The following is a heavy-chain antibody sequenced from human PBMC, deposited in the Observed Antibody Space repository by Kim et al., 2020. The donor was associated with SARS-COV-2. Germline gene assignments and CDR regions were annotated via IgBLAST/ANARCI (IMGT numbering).Heavy chain of an antibody. CDR3: AKGNTETIDS. J-gene: IGHJ4*02. CDR1: GYIFTTQY. CDR2: INPSSGGT. V-gene: IGHV1-2*05. Sequence: ASVKVSCKTSGYIFTTQYLHWVRQAPGQGLEWMGRINPSSGGTNYAQKFQGRVTMTRDTSISTAYMELSRLRSDDTVVYYCAKGNTETIDSGGQGTLVTVSS.